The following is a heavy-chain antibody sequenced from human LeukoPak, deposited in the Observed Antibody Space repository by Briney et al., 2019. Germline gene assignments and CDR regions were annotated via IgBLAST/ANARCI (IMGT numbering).Heavy chain of an antibody. D-gene: IGHD2/OR15-2a*01. Sequence: ASVKVSCKASGYTFTSYYMHWVRQAPGQGLEWMGIINPSGGSTSYAQKFQGRVTMTRDTSTSTVYMELSSLRSEDAAVYYCARGLGPYSTTWYPPLRYWGQGTLVTVSS. CDR1: GYTFTSYY. CDR3: ARGLGPYSTTWYPPLRY. CDR2: INPSGGST. J-gene: IGHJ4*02. V-gene: IGHV1-46*01.